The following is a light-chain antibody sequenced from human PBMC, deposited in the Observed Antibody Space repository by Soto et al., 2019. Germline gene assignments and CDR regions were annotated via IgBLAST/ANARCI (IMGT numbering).Light chain of an antibody. J-gene: IGLJ1*01. V-gene: IGLV2-14*03. Sequence: QSVLTQPASVSGSPGQSITISCTGTSRDVGAYDYVSWYLQYPDKAPQLLIYYVDHRPSGVSSRFSGSKSGNTASLTISGLQAEDEADYYCSSYTGGNPSYVFGTGTKVTVL. CDR1: SRDVGAYDY. CDR2: YVD. CDR3: SSYTGGNPSYV.